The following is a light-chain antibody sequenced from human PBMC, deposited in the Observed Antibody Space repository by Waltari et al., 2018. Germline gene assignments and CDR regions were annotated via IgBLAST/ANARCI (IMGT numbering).Light chain of an antibody. J-gene: IGLJ2*01. Sequence: QSALTQPPSASGSPGQSVTISCTGTSSDVGGYNYVSWYQQHPGKAPKLMIYEVSKRPSGVPDRFSGSKSGNTASLTVSGLQAEDGADYYCSSYAGRNNLVFGGGTKLTVL. CDR1: SSDVGGYNY. V-gene: IGLV2-8*01. CDR3: SSYAGRNNLV. CDR2: EVS.